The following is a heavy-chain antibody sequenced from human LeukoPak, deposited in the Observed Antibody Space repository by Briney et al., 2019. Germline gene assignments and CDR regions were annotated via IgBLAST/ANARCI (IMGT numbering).Heavy chain of an antibody. D-gene: IGHD2/OR15-2a*01. Sequence: SWVRQAPGKGLEWIGYIYETGSTIYNPSLESRSTISIDTSKSLFSLRLISVTAADTAVYYCARQAGFYGLGGFDYWGQGTLVTVSS. J-gene: IGHJ4*02. CDR3: ARQAGFYGLGGFDY. V-gene: IGHV4-61*07. CDR2: IYETGST.